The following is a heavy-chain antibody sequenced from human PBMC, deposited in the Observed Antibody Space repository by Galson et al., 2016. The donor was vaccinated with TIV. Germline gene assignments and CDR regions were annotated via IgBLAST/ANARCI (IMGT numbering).Heavy chain of an antibody. CDR3: ARSLGIVLTPPSDPFHH. J-gene: IGHJ1*01. V-gene: IGHV4-39*07. CDR2: IYYSGTT. Sequence: ETLSLTCTVSGGSISSSSYYWGWIRQPPGKGPEWIGNIYYSGTTYYNPSLKSRVTVLVDTSKNQFSLKLSSVTAADTAVYYCARSLGIVLTPPSDPFHHWGQGTLVTVSS. D-gene: IGHD4/OR15-4a*01. CDR1: GGSISSSSYY.